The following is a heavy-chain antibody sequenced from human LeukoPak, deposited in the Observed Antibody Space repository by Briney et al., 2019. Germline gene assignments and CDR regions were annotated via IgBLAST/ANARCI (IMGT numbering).Heavy chain of an antibody. J-gene: IGHJ4*02. D-gene: IGHD6-13*01. CDR2: IYPDDSDT. CDR1: GYSFTNYW. V-gene: IGHV5-51*01. Sequence: GESLKISCKGSGYSFTNYWIGWVRQMPGKGLEWMGIIYPDDSDTRYSPPFQGQATISADKSISTAYLQWSSLKASDTAMYYCARRRSYTSSLIDYWGQGTLVTVSS. CDR3: ARRRSYTSSLIDY.